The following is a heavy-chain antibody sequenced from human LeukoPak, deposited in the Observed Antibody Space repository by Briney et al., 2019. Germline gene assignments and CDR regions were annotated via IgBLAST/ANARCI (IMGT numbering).Heavy chain of an antibody. V-gene: IGHV3-53*01. CDR2: IYSDGST. CDR3: ARDPQVSC. D-gene: IGHD2-8*01. J-gene: IGHJ4*02. Sequence: GGSLSLFCTASGFILSSNYMARVRQAPATGLEWASVIYSDGSTFYTDSVKGRFTISRDTSKNTLYLQMNNLRADDTAVDYCARDPQVSCWGQGALVTVSS. CDR1: GFILSSNY.